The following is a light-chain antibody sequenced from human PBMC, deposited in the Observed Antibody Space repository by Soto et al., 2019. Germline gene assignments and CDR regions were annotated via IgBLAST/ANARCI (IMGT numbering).Light chain of an antibody. Sequence: QSALTQPASVSGSLGQSITISCTGTSSDIGTYNYVSWYQQHPGKVPKLMIYEVSNRPSGISNRFSGSKSGNTASLAISGLQAEDEADYYCSSYTTSYTQVFGGGTKLTVL. V-gene: IGLV2-14*01. J-gene: IGLJ3*02. CDR1: SSDIGTYNY. CDR3: SSYTTSYTQV. CDR2: EVS.